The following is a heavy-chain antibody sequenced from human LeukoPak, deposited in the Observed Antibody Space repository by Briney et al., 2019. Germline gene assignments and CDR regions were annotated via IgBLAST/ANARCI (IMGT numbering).Heavy chain of an antibody. CDR3: ARPPCDGTHCSNYFDF. V-gene: IGHV1-69*04. J-gene: IGHJ4*02. CDR2: IIPILGIA. D-gene: IGHD2-2*01. CDR1: GGTFSSYA. Sequence: GASVKVSCKASGGTFSSYAISWVRQAPGQGLEWMGRIIPILGIANYAQKFQGRVTITADKSTSTAYMELSSLRSEDTAVYYCARPPCDGTHCSNYFDFWGQGILVTVSS.